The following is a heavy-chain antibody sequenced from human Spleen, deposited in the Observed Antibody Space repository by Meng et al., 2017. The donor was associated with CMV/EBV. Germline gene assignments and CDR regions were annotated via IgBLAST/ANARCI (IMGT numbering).Heavy chain of an antibody. J-gene: IGHJ2*01. D-gene: IGHD2-21*02. CDR3: AKDGRNDCCNWYFDL. V-gene: IGHV3-23*01. CDR1: GLTFNSYA. Sequence: SGLTFNSYAMAWVRQAPGKGLEWVAAIRGSGAGTYYADSVKGRFTVSRDNSKNTLYLQMDNLRAEDTAVYYCAKDGRNDCCNWYFDLWGRGTLVTVSS. CDR2: IRGSGAGT.